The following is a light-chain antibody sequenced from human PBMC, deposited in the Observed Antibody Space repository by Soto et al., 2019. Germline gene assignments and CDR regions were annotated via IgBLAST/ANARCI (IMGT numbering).Light chain of an antibody. V-gene: IGKV3-11*01. CDR3: QQRSNMPPT. CDR1: ESIGKF. Sequence: EVVLTQSPATLSLSLGERATLSCRASESIGKFLAWYRQIPGQAPRLLIYDASNRATGIPDRFSGGGSGTDFTLTISSLEPEDFALYYCQQRSNMPPTFGQGTRVEIK. CDR2: DAS. J-gene: IGKJ5*01.